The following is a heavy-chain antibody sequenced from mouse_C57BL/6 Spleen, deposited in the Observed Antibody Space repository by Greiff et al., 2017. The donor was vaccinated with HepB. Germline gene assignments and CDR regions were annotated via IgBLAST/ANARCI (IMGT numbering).Heavy chain of an antibody. J-gene: IGHJ2*01. CDR2: INPNNGGT. Sequence: DVQLQQSGPELVKPGASVKMSCKASGYTFTDYNMHWVKQSHGKSLEWIGYINPNNGGTSYNQKFKGKATLTVNKSSSTAYMELRSLTSEDSAVYYCARWNYSNYFDYWGQGTTLTVSS. CDR1: GYTFTDYN. D-gene: IGHD2-5*01. CDR3: ARWNYSNYFDY. V-gene: IGHV1-22*01.